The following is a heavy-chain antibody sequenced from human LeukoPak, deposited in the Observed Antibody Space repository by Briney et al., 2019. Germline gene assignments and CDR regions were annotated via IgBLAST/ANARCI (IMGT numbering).Heavy chain of an antibody. D-gene: IGHD2-21*01. CDR3: AREHIVVVIAVGDYYYTDV. CDR1: GGSISSGSYY. CDR2: ISTRKST. J-gene: IGHJ6*03. V-gene: IGHV4-61*02. Sequence: PSETLSLTCTVSGGSISSGSYYWSWTRQPAGKGLEWIGRISTRKSTNYNPSLRSRVTISLDTSKNQFSLKLTSVTAADTAMYYCAREHIVVVIAVGDYYYTDVWGKGTTVTVSS.